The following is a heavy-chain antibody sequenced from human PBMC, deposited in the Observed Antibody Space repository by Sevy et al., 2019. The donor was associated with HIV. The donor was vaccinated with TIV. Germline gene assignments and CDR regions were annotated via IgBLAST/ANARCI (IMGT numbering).Heavy chain of an antibody. CDR1: GDSVNNINYY. Sequence: SETLSLTCTVSGDSVNNINYYRGWIRQAPGKGLEWVGNIYYSGNTYYNPSVKSRVTISVDTSKNQFSLKLNSVTAADTAVYYCAGLALTGTTFDLVVYAVDVWGQGTTVTVSS. J-gene: IGHJ6*02. CDR3: AGLALTGTTFDLVVYAVDV. CDR2: IYYSGNT. D-gene: IGHD1-7*01. V-gene: IGHV4-39*01.